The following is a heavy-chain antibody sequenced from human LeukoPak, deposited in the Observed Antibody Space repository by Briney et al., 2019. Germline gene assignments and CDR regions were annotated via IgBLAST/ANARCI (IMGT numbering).Heavy chain of an antibody. CDR1: GFTFSSYG. Sequence: GGSLRLSCIASGFTFSSYGMHWVRQAPGKGLEWVAVMWYDGSNKYYTDSVKGRFTISRDNSKNTLYLQMNSLRAEDTAVYYCAREDTSLVIAYWGQGTLVTVSS. CDR3: AREDTSLVIAY. CDR2: MWYDGSNK. V-gene: IGHV3-33*01. J-gene: IGHJ4*02. D-gene: IGHD5-18*01.